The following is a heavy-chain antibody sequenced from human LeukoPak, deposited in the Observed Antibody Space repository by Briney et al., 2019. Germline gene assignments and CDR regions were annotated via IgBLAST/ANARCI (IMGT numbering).Heavy chain of an antibody. Sequence: SETLSLTCTVSGGSISTYSWNWIRQPAGKGLEWIGRIFASGSTKHNPSLKSRVTMSVETSKNQFSLKLSSVTAADTAVYYCARNILTGYSFDYWGQGTLVTVSS. CDR1: GGSISTYS. V-gene: IGHV4-4*07. CDR3: ARNILTGYSFDY. CDR2: IFASGST. D-gene: IGHD3-9*01. J-gene: IGHJ4*02.